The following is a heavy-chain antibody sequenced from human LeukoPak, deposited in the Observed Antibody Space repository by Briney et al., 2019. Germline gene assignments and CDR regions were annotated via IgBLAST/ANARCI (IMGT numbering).Heavy chain of an antibody. Sequence: GGSLRLSCAASGFTVSSNYMSWVRQAPGKGLEWVSVIYSGGSTYYADSVKGRFTISRDNSKNTLYLQMDSLRGEDTAVYYCARGPTNGQAFDYWGQGTLVSVSS. D-gene: IGHD2-8*01. CDR1: GFTVSSNY. CDR2: IYSGGST. V-gene: IGHV3-53*01. CDR3: ARGPTNGQAFDY. J-gene: IGHJ4*02.